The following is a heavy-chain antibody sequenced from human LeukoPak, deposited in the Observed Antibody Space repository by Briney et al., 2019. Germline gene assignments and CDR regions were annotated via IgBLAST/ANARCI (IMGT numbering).Heavy chain of an antibody. D-gene: IGHD1-14*01. CDR2: ISWNSGSI. V-gene: IGHV3-9*03. Sequence: PGGSLRLSCAASGFTFDDYAMHWVRQAPGKGLEWVSGISWNSGSIGYADSVKGRFTISRDNAKNSLYLQMNSLRAEDMALYYCAKTTAGDAFDIWGQGTMVTVSS. CDR3: AKTTAGDAFDI. J-gene: IGHJ3*02. CDR1: GFTFDDYA.